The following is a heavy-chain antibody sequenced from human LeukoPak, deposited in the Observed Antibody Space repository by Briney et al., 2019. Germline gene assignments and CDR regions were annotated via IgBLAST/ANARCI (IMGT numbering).Heavy chain of an antibody. V-gene: IGHV3-21*01. CDR2: ISSSSSYI. CDR1: GFTFSSYS. Sequence: GVLRLSCAASGFTFSSYSMNWVRQAPGKGLEWVSSISSSSSYIYYADSVKGRFTISRDNAKNSLYLQMNSLRAEDTAVYYCARGLGSLVPGYWGQGTLVTVSS. D-gene: IGHD3-16*01. CDR3: ARGLGSLVPGY. J-gene: IGHJ4*02.